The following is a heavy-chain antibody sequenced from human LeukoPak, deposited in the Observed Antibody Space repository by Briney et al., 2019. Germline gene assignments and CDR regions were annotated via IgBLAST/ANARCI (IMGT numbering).Heavy chain of an antibody. CDR2: LYYSGST. D-gene: IGHD2-2*02. Sequence: SETLSLTCTVSGGSISSSSYYWGWIRQPPGKGLEWIGSLYYSGSTYYKPSLKSRVTISVDTSKNQFSLKLRSVTAADTAIYYCATLDHTDYWGQGTLVTVSS. CDR3: ATLDHTDY. J-gene: IGHJ4*02. V-gene: IGHV4-39*07. CDR1: GGSISSSSYY.